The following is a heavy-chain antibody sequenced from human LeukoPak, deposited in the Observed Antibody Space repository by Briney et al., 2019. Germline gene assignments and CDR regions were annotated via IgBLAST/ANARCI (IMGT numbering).Heavy chain of an antibody. D-gene: IGHD3-3*01. CDR1: GGSISSSSYY. CDR3: ARTISGDQAGWGY. J-gene: IGHJ4*02. Sequence: SETLSLTCTVSGGSISSSSYYWGWIRQPPGKGLEWIGSIYYSGNTYYNPSLKSRVTISVDTSKNQFSLKLSSVTAADTAVYYCARTISGDQAGWGYWGQGTLVTVSS. V-gene: IGHV4-39*07. CDR2: IYYSGNT.